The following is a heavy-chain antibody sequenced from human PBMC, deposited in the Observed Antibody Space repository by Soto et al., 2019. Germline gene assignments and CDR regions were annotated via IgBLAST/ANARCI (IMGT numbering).Heavy chain of an antibody. CDR3: ARDRKADNRDAFDY. J-gene: IGHJ4*02. D-gene: IGHD1-1*01. CDR2: INPNSGGT. V-gene: IGHV1-2*04. Sequence: ASVKVSCKASGYTFTGYYMHWVRQAPGQGLVWMGWINPNSGGTNYAQKFQGWVTMTRDTSISTAYMELSRLRSDDTAVYYCARDRKADNRDAFDYWGQGTLVTVSS. CDR1: GYTFTGYY.